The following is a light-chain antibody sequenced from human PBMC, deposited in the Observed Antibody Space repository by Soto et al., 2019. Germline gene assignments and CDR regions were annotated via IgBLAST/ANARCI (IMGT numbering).Light chain of an antibody. CDR3: SSYTTSSTRV. J-gene: IGLJ1*01. Sequence: QSVLTQPASVSGSPGQSITIYCTGTSSDVGAYDFVSWYQQHPDKAPKLMIYEVRNRPSGVSNRFSGSKSVNTATLTISGLQAEDEADYYCSSYTTSSTRVFGTGTKLTVL. CDR2: EVR. CDR1: SSDVGAYDF. V-gene: IGLV2-14*03.